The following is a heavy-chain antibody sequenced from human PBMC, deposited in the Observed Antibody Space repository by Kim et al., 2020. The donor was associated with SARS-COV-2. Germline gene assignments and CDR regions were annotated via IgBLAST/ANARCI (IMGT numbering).Heavy chain of an antibody. V-gene: IGHV1-2*06. CDR2: INPNSGGT. CDR1: GYTFTGYY. Sequence: ASVKVSRKASGYTFTGYYMHWVRQAPGQGLEWMGRINPNSGGTNYAQKFQGRVTMTRDTSISTAYMELSRLRSDDTAVYYCASCLDYYYGMDVWGQGTTVTVSS. CDR3: ASCLDYYYGMDV. J-gene: IGHJ6*02.